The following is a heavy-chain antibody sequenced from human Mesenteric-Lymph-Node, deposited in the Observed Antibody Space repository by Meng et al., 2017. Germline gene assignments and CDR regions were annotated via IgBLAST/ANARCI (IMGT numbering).Heavy chain of an antibody. CDR2: ISSSSSYI. V-gene: IGHV3-21*01. CDR3: ARGWVVAVAV. J-gene: IGHJ4*02. CDR1: GFTFSSYS. D-gene: IGHD6-19*01. Sequence: GESLKISCAASGFTFSSYSMNWVRQAPGKGLEWVSSISSSSSYIYYADSVKGRFTISRDNSKNTLYLQMNSLRAEDTAVYYCARGWVVAVAVWGQGTLVTVSS.